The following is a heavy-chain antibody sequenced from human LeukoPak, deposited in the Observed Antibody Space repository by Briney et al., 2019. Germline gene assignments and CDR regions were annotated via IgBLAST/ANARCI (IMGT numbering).Heavy chain of an antibody. J-gene: IGHJ4*02. CDR2: ISSNGGST. Sequence: PGGSLRLSCSASGFTFSSYAMHWVRQAPGKGLEYVSAISSNGGSTYYADSVKGRFTISRDNSKNTLYLQMSSLRAEDTAVYYCVRTPFFDWLSEEGYFDYWGQGTLVTVSS. V-gene: IGHV3-64D*06. CDR3: VRTPFFDWLSEEGYFDY. CDR1: GFTFSSYA. D-gene: IGHD3-9*01.